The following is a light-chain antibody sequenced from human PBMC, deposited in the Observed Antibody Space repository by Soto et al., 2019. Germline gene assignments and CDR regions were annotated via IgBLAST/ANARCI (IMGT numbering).Light chain of an antibody. V-gene: IGKV1-5*03. J-gene: IGKJ1*01. CDR3: QQFNNYPLT. Sequence: EIQMTQSPSTLSASVGDRVTLTCRASQSICSWLAWYQQKPGKAPKLLIYNASTLETGVPARFSGSGSGTEFTLTISSLQPDDFATYYCQQFNNYPLTFGQGTRVEIK. CDR1: QSICSW. CDR2: NAS.